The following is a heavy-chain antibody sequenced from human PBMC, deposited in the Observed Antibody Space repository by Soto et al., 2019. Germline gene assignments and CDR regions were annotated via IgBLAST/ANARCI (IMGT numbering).Heavy chain of an antibody. J-gene: IGHJ4*02. CDR2: ISAYNGNT. V-gene: IGHV1-18*04. D-gene: IGHD3-9*01. CDR3: ARDEGGYDILTGYYKAHHFDY. CDR1: GYTFTSYG. Sequence: ASVKVSCKASGYTFTSYGISWVRRAPGQGLEWMGWISAYNGNTNYAHKLQGRVTMTTDTSTSTAYMELRSLRSDDTAVYYCARDEGGYDILTGYYKAHHFDYWGQGVLVTVSS.